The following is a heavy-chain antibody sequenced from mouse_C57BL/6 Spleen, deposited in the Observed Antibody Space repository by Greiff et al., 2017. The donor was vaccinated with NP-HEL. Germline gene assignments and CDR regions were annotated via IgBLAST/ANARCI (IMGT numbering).Heavy chain of an antibody. J-gene: IGHJ4*01. Sequence: EVKLQESGGGLVKPGGSLKLSCAASGFTFSSYAMSWVRQTPEKRLEWVATISDGGSYTYYPDNVKGRFTISRDNAKNNLYLQMSHLKSEDTAMYYCARDYSLGAMDYWGQGTSVTVSS. D-gene: IGHD6-2*01. CDR1: GFTFSSYA. V-gene: IGHV5-4*01. CDR3: ARDYSLGAMDY. CDR2: ISDGGSYT.